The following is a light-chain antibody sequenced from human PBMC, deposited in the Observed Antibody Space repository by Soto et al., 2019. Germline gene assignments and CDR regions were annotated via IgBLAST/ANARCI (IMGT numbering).Light chain of an antibody. Sequence: EIVLTQSPATLSLSPGERATLSCRTSQRVSSSLAWYQQKPGQAPSLLIYDASSRATGVPARFSGSGSGTDFTLTISSLEPEDFAVYYCQQRHSWPLTFGGGTKVEIK. V-gene: IGKV3-11*01. CDR2: DAS. CDR3: QQRHSWPLT. CDR1: QRVSSS. J-gene: IGKJ4*01.